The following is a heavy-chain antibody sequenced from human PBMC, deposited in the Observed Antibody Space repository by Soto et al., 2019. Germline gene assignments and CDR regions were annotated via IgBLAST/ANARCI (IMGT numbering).Heavy chain of an antibody. CDR2: IGISGDT. J-gene: IGHJ4*02. CDR1: GFTFSKFD. Sequence: GGSLRLSCEASGFTFSKFDMHWVRQPTGKGLEWVSTIGISGDTYYAVSVKGRFTISRDNAKNSLSLQMNSLRAGDTALYFCARGQEVGAHFFDSWGQGTQVTVS. D-gene: IGHD2-15*01. V-gene: IGHV3-13*04. CDR3: ARGQEVGAHFFDS.